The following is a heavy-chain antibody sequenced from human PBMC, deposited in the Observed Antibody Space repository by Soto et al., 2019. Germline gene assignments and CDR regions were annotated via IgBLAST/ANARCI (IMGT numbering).Heavy chain of an antibody. V-gene: IGHV4-59*01. CDR3: AKGYCSGGSCYGFAH. Sequence: SETLSLTCTVSGGSISSDYCSWIRQSPGKGLEWIGYIYYSGNTKYNPSLESRVTISVDTSKNQVSLKLRSVTAADTAVYYCAKGYCSGGSCYGFAHWGQGTLVTVSS. J-gene: IGHJ4*02. CDR2: IYYSGNT. D-gene: IGHD2-15*01. CDR1: GGSISSDY.